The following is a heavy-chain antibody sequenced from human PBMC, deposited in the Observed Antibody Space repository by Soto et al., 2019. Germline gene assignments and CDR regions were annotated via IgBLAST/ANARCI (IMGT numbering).Heavy chain of an antibody. CDR1: EFTFSRYG. J-gene: IGHJ6*02. V-gene: IGHV3-30*18. CDR3: AKDFRFISFLEWFLHPSYGMDV. D-gene: IGHD3-3*01. Sequence: GGSLRLSCAASEFTFSRYGMHWGRQAPGKGLEWVAVISYDGSNKYYADSVKGRFTISRDNSKNTLYLQMNSLRAEDMAVYYCAKDFRFISFLEWFLHPSYGMDVWGQGTTVTVSS. CDR2: ISYDGSNK.